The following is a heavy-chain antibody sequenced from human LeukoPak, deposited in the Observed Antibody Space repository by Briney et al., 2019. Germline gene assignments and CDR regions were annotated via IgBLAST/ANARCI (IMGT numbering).Heavy chain of an antibody. J-gene: IGHJ4*02. CDR3: TRGTVETTAGFE. CDR1: GTSISSSNSYR. CDR2: IFASGTT. Sequence: SETLSLTCMVFGTSISSSNSYRWSWVRQPAGKGLEWIGRIFASGTTNYNPSLKSRVTMSVDTPNNQFSLRLSSVTAADTAVYYCTRGTVETTAGFEGGRGTLVTVSS. V-gene: IGHV4-4*07. D-gene: IGHD1-26*01.